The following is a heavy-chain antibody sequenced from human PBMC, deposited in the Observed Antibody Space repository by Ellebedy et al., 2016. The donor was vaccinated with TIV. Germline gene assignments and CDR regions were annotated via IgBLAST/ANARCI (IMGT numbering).Heavy chain of an antibody. Sequence: GESLKISCAVSGFTFTSYMMNWVRQAPGKGLEWVSSISSSSSKIYYADSVKGRFTISRDNAKNSLYLQMNSLRAEDTAVYYCVGFGESLRYFDYWGQGTLVTVSS. J-gene: IGHJ4*02. CDR1: GFTFTSYM. CDR2: ISSSSSKI. CDR3: VGFGESLRYFDY. D-gene: IGHD3-10*01. V-gene: IGHV3-21*01.